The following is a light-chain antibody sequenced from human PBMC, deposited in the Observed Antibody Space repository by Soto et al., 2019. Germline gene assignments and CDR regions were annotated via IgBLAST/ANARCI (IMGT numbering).Light chain of an antibody. J-gene: IGKJ5*01. V-gene: IGKV1-16*01. CDR2: AAS. Sequence: DIQMTQSPSSLSASVGDRVTITCRASQGIDTYLAWFPQKPGTAPKTLIYAASSLHSGVPSRFSGSGFGTDFTLTISSLQPEDFATYYCQHYNGYPKTFGQGTRLDIK. CDR3: QHYNGYPKT. CDR1: QGIDTY.